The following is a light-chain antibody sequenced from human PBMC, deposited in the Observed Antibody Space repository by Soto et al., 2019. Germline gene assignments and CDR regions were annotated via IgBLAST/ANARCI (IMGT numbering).Light chain of an antibody. Sequence: IVMTPSPAALTVSPGDTAPLSCRASQSGHSRLACYQQKPGQAPRLXXSXASTRASGIPARFRGSGSGTEFTLTISSLQSEDFAVYYCQQYDDWPPWTFGPGTKV. CDR3: QQYDDWPPWT. CDR2: XAS. J-gene: IGKJ1*01. V-gene: IGKV3-15*01. CDR1: QSGHSR.